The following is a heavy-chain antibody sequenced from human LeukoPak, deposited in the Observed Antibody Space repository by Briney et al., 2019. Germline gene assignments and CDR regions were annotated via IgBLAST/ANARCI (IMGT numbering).Heavy chain of an antibody. Sequence: PGRSLRLSCAASGFTFSSYGIHWVRQAPGKGLEWVANIKQDGGEKYYVDSVKGRFTISRDNAKNSLYLQMNSLRVEDTAVYYCARDGRPLDYWGQGTLVTVSS. V-gene: IGHV3-7*03. CDR2: IKQDGGEK. CDR1: GFTFSSYG. J-gene: IGHJ4*02. CDR3: ARDGRPLDY.